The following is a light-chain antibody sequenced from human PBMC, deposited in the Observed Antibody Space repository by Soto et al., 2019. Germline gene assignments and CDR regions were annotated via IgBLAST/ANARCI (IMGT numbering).Light chain of an antibody. J-gene: IGLJ1*01. CDR2: EVT. Sequence: QSALTQPPSASGSPGQSVTISCTGASGGVGGYNYVSWFQQHPGKAPKLMIYEVTQRPSGVPDRFSGSKSGTSASLAITGLQAEDEADYYCQSYDSSLSGYVFGTGTKLTVL. CDR3: QSYDSSLSGYV. V-gene: IGLV2-8*01. CDR1: SGGVGGYNY.